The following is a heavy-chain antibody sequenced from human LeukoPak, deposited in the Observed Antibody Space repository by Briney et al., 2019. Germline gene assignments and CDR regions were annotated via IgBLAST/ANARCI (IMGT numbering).Heavy chain of an antibody. D-gene: IGHD4-17*01. CDR1: GFTFSSYS. Sequence: GGSLRLSCAASGFTFSSYSMNWVRQAPGKGLEWVSSISSSSSYIYYADSVKGRFTISRDNAKNSLYLQMNSLRAEDTAVYYCARDSFPAVTTCDFDIWGQGTMVTVSS. V-gene: IGHV3-21*01. CDR2: ISSSSSYI. CDR3: ARDSFPAVTTCDFDI. J-gene: IGHJ3*02.